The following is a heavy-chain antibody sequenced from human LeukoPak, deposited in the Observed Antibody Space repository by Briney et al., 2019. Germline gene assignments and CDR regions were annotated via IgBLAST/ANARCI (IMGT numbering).Heavy chain of an antibody. V-gene: IGHV1-2*04. CDR1: GYTFTGYY. J-gene: IGHJ4*02. CDR3: ARGESEYYGSGRRLAFFDY. CDR2: INPNSGGT. D-gene: IGHD3-10*01. Sequence: ASVKVSCKASGYTFTGYYMHWVRQAPGQGLEWMGWINPNSGGTNYAQKFQGWVTMTRDTSIRTAYMELRRLRSDDTAVYYCARGESEYYGSGRRLAFFDYWGQGTLVTVSS.